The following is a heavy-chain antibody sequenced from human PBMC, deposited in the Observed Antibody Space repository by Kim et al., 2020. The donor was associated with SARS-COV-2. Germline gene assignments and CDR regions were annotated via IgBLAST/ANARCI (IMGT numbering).Heavy chain of an antibody. J-gene: IGHJ4*02. V-gene: IGHV4-59*01. CDR3: ARGTTVVTFDY. D-gene: IGHD4-17*01. CDR1: GGSISSYY. CDR2: IYYSGST. Sequence: SETLSLTCTVSGGSISSYYWSWIRQPPGNGLEWIGYIYYSGSTNCNPSLKSRVTISVDTSKNQFSVKLSSVTAADTAVYYCARGTTVVTFDYWGQGTLVTVSS.